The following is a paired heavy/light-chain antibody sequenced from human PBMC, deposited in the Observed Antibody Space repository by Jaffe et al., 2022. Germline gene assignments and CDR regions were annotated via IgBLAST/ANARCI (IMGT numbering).Heavy chain of an antibody. CDR3: ARWVTSRIRAVKRSFFFDY. Sequence: QVQLQQWGAGLLRPSETLSLTCAVYGGSFSDSYWTWIRQPPGKGLEWIGEINDSGSTNSNPSLKSRVTISVDRSKKQFSLQLSSVTAADTAVYYCARWVTSRIRAVKRSFFFDYWGQGTLVTVSS. CDR1: GGSFSDSY. CDR2: INDSGST. J-gene: IGHJ4*02. V-gene: IGHV4-34*01. D-gene: IGHD4-4*01.
Light chain of an antibody. Sequence: SSELTQDPAVSVALGQTVTITCQGDSLRTYYASWYQQKPGQAPVVVIYGKNTRPSGIRDRISASSSGNTASLTITGAQAEDEADYYCNSRDSSGAYVVFGGGTKLTVL. J-gene: IGLJ2*01. CDR2: GKN. CDR3: NSRDSSGAYVV. V-gene: IGLV3-19*01. CDR1: SLRTYY.